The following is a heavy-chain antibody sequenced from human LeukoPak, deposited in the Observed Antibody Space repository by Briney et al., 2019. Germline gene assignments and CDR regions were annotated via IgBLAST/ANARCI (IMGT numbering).Heavy chain of an antibody. CDR3: ARDQGSSAYLGAFDI. D-gene: IGHD3-22*01. Sequence: PGGSLRLSCAPSGFTVSSYYMTWVRQAPGKGLEWVSVIYTVGSTYYADSVKGRFTISRDNSKNTLYLQMNSLRAEDTALYYCARDQGSSAYLGAFDIWGQGTMVTVSS. J-gene: IGHJ3*02. CDR2: IYTVGST. V-gene: IGHV3-53*01. CDR1: GFTVSSYY.